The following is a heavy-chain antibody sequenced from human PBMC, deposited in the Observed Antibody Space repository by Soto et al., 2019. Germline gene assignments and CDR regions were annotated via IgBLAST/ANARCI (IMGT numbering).Heavy chain of an antibody. D-gene: IGHD3-22*01. J-gene: IGHJ5*02. CDR3: ARVGPWVPYYYDSSPYTFENWFDP. V-gene: IGHV4-38-2*01. CDR2: IYHGGST. Sequence: SETLSLTCAVSGYSISSGYYWGWLRQPPGKGLEWLGRIYHGGSTYYNASLNSRATLSIAMTNNPVSLILNSVTAAETAVYYCARVGPWVPYYYDSSPYTFENWFDPWGQGTLVTVPQ. CDR1: GYSISSGYY.